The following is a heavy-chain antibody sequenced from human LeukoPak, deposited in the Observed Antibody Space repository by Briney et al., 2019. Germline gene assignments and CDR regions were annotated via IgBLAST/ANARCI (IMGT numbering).Heavy chain of an antibody. D-gene: IGHD3-22*01. J-gene: IGHJ4*02. CDR3: ASQYYYDSSGYYYVGSLDY. V-gene: IGHV1-69*13. Sequence: ASVKVSCKASGGTFSSYAISWVRQAPGQGLEWMGGIIPIFGTANYAQKFQGRVTITADESTSTAYMELSSLRSEDTAVYYCASQYYYDSSGYYYVGSLDYRGQGTLVTVSS. CDR1: GGTFSSYA. CDR2: IIPIFGTA.